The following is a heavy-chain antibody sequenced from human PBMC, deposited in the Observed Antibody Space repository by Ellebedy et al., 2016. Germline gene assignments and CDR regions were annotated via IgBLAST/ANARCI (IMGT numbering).Heavy chain of an antibody. Sequence: SETLSLXXTVSGGSISSYYWSWIRQPPGKGLEWIGYIYYSGSTNYNPSLKSRVTISVDTSKNQFSLKLSSVTAADTAVYYCARASMVRDAFDIWGQGTMVTVSS. D-gene: IGHD3-10*01. J-gene: IGHJ3*02. CDR3: ARASMVRDAFDI. CDR1: GGSISSYY. CDR2: IYYSGST. V-gene: IGHV4-59*01.